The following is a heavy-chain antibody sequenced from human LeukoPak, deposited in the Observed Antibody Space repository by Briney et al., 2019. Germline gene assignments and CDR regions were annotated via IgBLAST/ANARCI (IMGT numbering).Heavy chain of an antibody. J-gene: IGHJ6*02. CDR3: ARGRIAAAGTGPYYYYGMDV. V-gene: IGHV4-34*01. CDR2: INHSGST. Sequence: PSETLSLTCAVYGGSFSGYYWSWIRQPPGKGLGWIGEINHSGSTNYNPSLKSRVTISVYTSKNQFSLKLSSVTAADTAVYYCARGRIAAAGTGPYYYYGMDVWGQGTTVTVSS. CDR1: GGSFSGYY. D-gene: IGHD6-13*01.